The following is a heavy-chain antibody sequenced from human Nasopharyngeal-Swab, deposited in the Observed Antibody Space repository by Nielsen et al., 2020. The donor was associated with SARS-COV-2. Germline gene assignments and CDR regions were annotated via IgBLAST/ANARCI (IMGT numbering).Heavy chain of an antibody. D-gene: IGHD2-15*01. CDR3: TRCGGGCYSGRDY. J-gene: IGHJ4*02. CDR1: GFTFSDSA. Sequence: GESLKISCAASGFTFSDSAIHWVRQASGEGLEWVARIRSKGNNYATAYSVSVKGRFIIFRDDPTNTAYLQMNSLKTEDTAMYYCTRCGGGCYSGRDYWGQGTLVTVSS. CDR2: IRSKGNNYAT. V-gene: IGHV3-73*01.